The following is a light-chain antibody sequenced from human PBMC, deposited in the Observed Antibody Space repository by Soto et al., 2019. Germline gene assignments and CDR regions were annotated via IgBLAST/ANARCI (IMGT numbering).Light chain of an antibody. J-gene: IGLJ2*01. CDR3: CSCTTSDTLL. Sequence: QSALTQPASVSGSPGQSIASSCTGTSSDVGSSNLVSWYQQQPGKAPKLMIYEDNKRPSGVSDRFSGSKSGNTASLTISGLQAEDEADYYCCSCTTSDTLLFGGGTKVTVL. CDR2: EDN. V-gene: IGLV2-23*01. CDR1: SSDVGSSNL.